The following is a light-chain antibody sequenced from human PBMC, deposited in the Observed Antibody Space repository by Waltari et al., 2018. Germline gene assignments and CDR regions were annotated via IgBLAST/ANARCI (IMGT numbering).Light chain of an antibody. CDR2: GKE. CDR1: SLRTSY. J-gene: IGLJ2*01. V-gene: IGLV3-19*01. Sequence: SSELTQDPVVSVALGQTIRITCQGDSLRTSYASWYQVKPGQAPLLVIFGKEKRPSGVPDRISGDSSETTSSLTITGAQAEDEADYYCSSRNGRASQVVFAGGTKVTVL. CDR3: SSRNGRASQVV.